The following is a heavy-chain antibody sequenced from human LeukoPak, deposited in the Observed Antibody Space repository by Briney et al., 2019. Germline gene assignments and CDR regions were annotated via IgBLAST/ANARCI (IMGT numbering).Heavy chain of an antibody. CDR2: ISTSSNTI. CDR1: GFTFSNYN. CDR3: ARVIVGMTGAEY. J-gene: IGHJ4*02. V-gene: IGHV3-48*01. D-gene: IGHD1-20*01. Sequence: GGSLRLSCAASGFTFSNYNMIWVRQAPGKGLERISYISTSSNTIYYADSVKGRFTISRDNAKNSLYLQMNSLRAEDTAVYYCARVIVGMTGAEYWGQGTLVTVSS.